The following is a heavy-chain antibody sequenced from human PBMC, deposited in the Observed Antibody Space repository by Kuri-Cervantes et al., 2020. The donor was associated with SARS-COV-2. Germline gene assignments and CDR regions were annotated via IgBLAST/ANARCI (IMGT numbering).Heavy chain of an antibody. CDR3: ARALYDSTWYYYYMDV. D-gene: IGHD3-22*01. V-gene: IGHV1-18*01. CDR2: ISAYNGNT. J-gene: IGHJ6*03. CDR1: GYTFTSYG. Sequence: ASVKVSCKASGYTFTSYGISWVRQAPGQGLEWMGWISAYNGNTNYAQKLQGRVTMTTDTSTSTAYMELRSLRSDDTAVYYCARALYDSTWYYYYMDVWGKGPTVTVSS.